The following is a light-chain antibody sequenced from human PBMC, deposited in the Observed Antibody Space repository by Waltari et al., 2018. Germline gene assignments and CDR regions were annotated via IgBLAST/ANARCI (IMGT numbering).Light chain of an antibody. CDR1: PCVLYSSNNKNY. Sequence: DIVMTQSPDSLAVSLGERATINCKSSPCVLYSSNNKNYLAWYQQKPGQPPKLLIYWASTRESGVPDRFSGSGSGTDFTLTISSLQAEDVAVYYCQQYYSTPPTFGPGTKVDIK. CDR2: WAS. J-gene: IGKJ3*01. V-gene: IGKV4-1*01. CDR3: QQYYSTPPT.